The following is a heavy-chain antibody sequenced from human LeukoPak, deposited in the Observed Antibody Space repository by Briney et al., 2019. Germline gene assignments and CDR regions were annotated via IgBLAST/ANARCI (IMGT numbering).Heavy chain of an antibody. CDR3: ATDLYLYDNSGENAGWFDP. V-gene: IGHV1-24*01. CDR2: FDPEDAKT. CDR1: GYTLTELS. D-gene: IGHD3-22*01. J-gene: IGHJ5*02. Sequence: GASVNVSCKVSGYTLTELSMHWVRQAPGKGLEWMGGFDPEDAKTIYAQKFQGRVTMTEDTSTDTAYMELSSLRSEDTAVYYCATDLYLYDNSGENAGWFDPWGQGTLVTVSS.